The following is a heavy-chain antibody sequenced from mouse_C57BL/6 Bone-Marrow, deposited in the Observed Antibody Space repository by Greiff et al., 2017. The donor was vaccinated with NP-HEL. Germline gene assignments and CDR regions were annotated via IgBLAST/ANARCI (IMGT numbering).Heavy chain of an antibody. J-gene: IGHJ2*01. V-gene: IGHV14-4*01. CDR1: GFNIKDDY. CDR3: TSDGSSNY. D-gene: IGHD1-1*01. CDR2: IDPENGDT. Sequence: DVQLQESGAELVRPGASVKLSCTASGFNIKDDYMHWVKQRPEQGLEWIGWIDPENGDTEYASKFQGKATITADTSSNTAYLQLSSLTSEDTAVYYCTSDGSSNYWGQGTTLTVSS.